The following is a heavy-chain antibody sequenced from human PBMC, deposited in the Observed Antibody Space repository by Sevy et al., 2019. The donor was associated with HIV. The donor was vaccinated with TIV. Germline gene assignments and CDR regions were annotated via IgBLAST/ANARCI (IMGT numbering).Heavy chain of an antibody. CDR2: IIPILGTV. J-gene: IGHJ4*02. D-gene: IGHD6-19*01. Sequence: ASVKVSCKATGDTFRTYGISWVRQAPGQGLEWMGGIIPILGTVNYAQKFQGRVTITADESTKTAYMELSSLRSEDTAVYYCARGGGNGWYYFDYWGQETLVTVSS. CDR1: GDTFRTYG. V-gene: IGHV1-69*13. CDR3: ARGGGNGWYYFDY.